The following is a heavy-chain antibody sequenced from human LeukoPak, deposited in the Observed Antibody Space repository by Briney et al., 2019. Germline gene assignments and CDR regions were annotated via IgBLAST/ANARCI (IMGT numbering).Heavy chain of an antibody. D-gene: IGHD2-2*01. CDR2: IYPSDSDT. CDR3: ARRHSYCISSSCYLYLDT. J-gene: IGHJ4*02. V-gene: IGHV5-51*01. CDR1: GYSFATYW. Sequence: GESLKISCNGSGYSFATYWIAWVRQMPGKGLEWMGDIYPSDSDTKYSLSFQGQVTISADTSLSTAYLQWSSLQSSDSAIYFCARRHSYCISSSCYLYLDTWGQGTLVTVSS.